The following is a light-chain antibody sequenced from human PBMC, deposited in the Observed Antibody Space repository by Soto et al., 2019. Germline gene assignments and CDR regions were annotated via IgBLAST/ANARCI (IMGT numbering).Light chain of an antibody. CDR1: SVDIGASNY. CDR2: DVS. Sequence: QSALTQPASVSGSPGQAITISCTGTSVDIGASNYVSWYQQFPDKAPKLIIYDVSDRPSGVSTRFSGSKSGNTASLTISGLQPEDEADYYCTSYRTYSGVFGTGTKLTVL. V-gene: IGLV2-14*01. J-gene: IGLJ1*01. CDR3: TSYRTYSGV.